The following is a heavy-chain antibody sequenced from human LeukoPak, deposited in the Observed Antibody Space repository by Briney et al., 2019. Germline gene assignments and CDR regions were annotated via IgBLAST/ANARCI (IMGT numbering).Heavy chain of an antibody. D-gene: IGHD3-22*01. CDR3: ASSYYDSSGYYYERGLDY. CDR1: KFTFSDYS. J-gene: IGHJ4*02. V-gene: IGHV3-66*01. Sequence: GGSLRLSCAASKFTFSDYSMGWVRQAPGKGLEWVSVIYSGGSTYYADSVKGRFTISRDNSKNTLYLQMNSLRAEDTAVYYCASSYYDSSGYYYERGLDYWGQGTLVTVSS. CDR2: IYSGGST.